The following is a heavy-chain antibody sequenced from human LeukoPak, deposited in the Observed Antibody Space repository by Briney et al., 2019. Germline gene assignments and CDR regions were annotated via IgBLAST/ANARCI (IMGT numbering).Heavy chain of an antibody. CDR3: ARGKGMTSTWNDVFDI. CDR1: GFTFSTYA. CDR2: ISYDGSNQ. D-gene: IGHD6-13*01. V-gene: IGHV3-30-3*01. J-gene: IGHJ3*02. Sequence: GGSLRLSCAASGFTFSTYAMDWVRQAPGKGLEWVAAISYDGSNQHYADSVKGRFTISRDNSKNTFYLQMNSLRAEDTAVYYCARGKGMTSTWNDVFDIWGQGTVVTVSS.